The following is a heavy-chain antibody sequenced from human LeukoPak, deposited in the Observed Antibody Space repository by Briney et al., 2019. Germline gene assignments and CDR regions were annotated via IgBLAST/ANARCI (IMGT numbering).Heavy chain of an antibody. V-gene: IGHV4-4*07. CDR2: IYTSGST. CDR3: ARQPSLIAAAGWDFDY. D-gene: IGHD6-13*01. CDR1: GGSISSYY. Sequence: SETLFLTCTVSGGSISSYYWSWIRQPAGKGLEWIGRIYTSGSTNYNPSLKSRVTMSVDTSKNQFSLKLSSVTAADTAVYYCARQPSLIAAAGWDFDYWGQGTLVTVSS. J-gene: IGHJ4*02.